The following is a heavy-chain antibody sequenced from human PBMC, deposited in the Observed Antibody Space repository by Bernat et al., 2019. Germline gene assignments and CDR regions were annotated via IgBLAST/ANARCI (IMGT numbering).Heavy chain of an antibody. CDR3: AKGKIVVVAAIFDY. CDR1: GFTFSSYG. CDR2: ISYDGSNK. D-gene: IGHD2-15*01. J-gene: IGHJ4*02. V-gene: IGHV3-30*18. Sequence: QVQLVESGGGVVQPGRSLRLSCAASGFTFSSYGMHWVRQAPGKGLEWVAVISYDGSNKNYADSVKGRFTISRDNSKNTLYLQMNSLRAEDTAVYYCAKGKIVVVAAIFDYWGQGTLVTVSS.